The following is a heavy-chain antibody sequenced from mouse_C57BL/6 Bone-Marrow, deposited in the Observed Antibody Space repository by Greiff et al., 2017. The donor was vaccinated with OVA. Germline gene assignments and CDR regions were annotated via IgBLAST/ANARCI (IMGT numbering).Heavy chain of an antibody. D-gene: IGHD2-2*01. J-gene: IGHJ2*01. Sequence: EVKLMESGPVLVKPGASVKMSCKASGYTFTDYYMNWVKQSHGKSLEWIGVINPYNGGTSYNQKFKGKATLTVDKSSSTAYMELNSLTSEDSAVYYCAREGGIYYGYDYFDYWGQGTTLTVSS. CDR1: GYTFTDYY. CDR2: INPYNGGT. V-gene: IGHV1-19*01. CDR3: AREGGIYYGYDYFDY.